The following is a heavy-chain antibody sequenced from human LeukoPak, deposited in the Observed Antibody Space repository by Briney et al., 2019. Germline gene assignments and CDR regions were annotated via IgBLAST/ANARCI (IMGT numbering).Heavy chain of an antibody. CDR1: GFTVSSNY. V-gene: IGHV3-53*04. J-gene: IGHJ6*02. Sequence: GESLRLSCAASGFTVSSNYMSWVRQAPGKGLEWVSVIYSGGSTYYADSVKGRFTISRHNSKNTLYLQMNSLRAEDTAVYYCATERIAAAGTWYYYYGMDVWGQGTTVTVSS. CDR2: IYSGGST. D-gene: IGHD6-13*01. CDR3: ATERIAAAGTWYYYYGMDV.